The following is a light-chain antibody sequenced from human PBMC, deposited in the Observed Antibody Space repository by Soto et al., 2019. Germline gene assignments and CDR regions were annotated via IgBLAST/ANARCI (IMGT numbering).Light chain of an antibody. CDR2: GVS. CDR1: QRVSNTY. CDR3: QQYSSSPVT. J-gene: IGKJ4*01. V-gene: IGKV3-20*01. Sequence: EIVLAQAPGTLSLSPGERATLSCRASQRVSNTYLAWYQQKPGQAPRLLIYGVSSRATGIPDRFSGSGSGTDLTLTISRLEPEDFAVYYCQQYSSSPVTFGGGTKVDI.